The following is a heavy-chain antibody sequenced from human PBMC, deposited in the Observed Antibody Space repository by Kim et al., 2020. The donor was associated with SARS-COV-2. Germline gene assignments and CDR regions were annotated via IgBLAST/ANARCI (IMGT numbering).Heavy chain of an antibody. CDR1: GFTFNTYA. V-gene: IGHV3-23*01. J-gene: IGHJ1*01. D-gene: IGHD6-19*01. CDR2: IRDSGGST. CDR3: AKVTSGSSGWFEYFQH. Sequence: GGSLRLPVASGFTFNTYAMSWVRQAPGKGLEWVSGIRDSGGSTKYADSVKGRFSISRDNSRNTLYLQMDSLRAEDTAVYYCAKVTSGSSGWFEYFQHWGQGTLVTVSS.